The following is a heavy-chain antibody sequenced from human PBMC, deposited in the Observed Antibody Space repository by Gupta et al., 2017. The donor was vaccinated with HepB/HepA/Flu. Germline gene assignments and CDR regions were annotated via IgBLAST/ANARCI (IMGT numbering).Heavy chain of an antibody. V-gene: IGHV3-48*02. CDR2: ISSSNSPM. CDR3: ARVVEGGFLDRYYYMDV. CDR1: GFTFIDYT. J-gene: IGHJ6*03. Sequence: EVQLVESGGGLVQPGGSLRLACAASGFTFIDYTMNWVRQAPGKGLEWVSDISSSNSPMFYADSVRGRFTISRDNAKNSLYLQMNSLRDEDTAVYYCARVVEGGFLDRYYYMDVWGKGTTVTVSS. D-gene: IGHD3/OR15-3a*01.